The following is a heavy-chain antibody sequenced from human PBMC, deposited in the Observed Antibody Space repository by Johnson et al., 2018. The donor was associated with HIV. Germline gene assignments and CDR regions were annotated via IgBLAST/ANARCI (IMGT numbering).Heavy chain of an antibody. D-gene: IGHD3-10*01. CDR2: ISSDGSNI. J-gene: IGHJ3*02. Sequence: QVQLVESGGGVVQPGRSLRLSCTTSGFIFSSYGMHWVRQSPGKGLEWVAFISSDGSNIYYADSVKGRFTISRDNSKNTLYLQMNSLRAEDTAVYYCAKGGLWFGESIDAFDIWGQGTLVTVSS. V-gene: IGHV3-30*18. CDR1: GFIFSSYG. CDR3: AKGGLWFGESIDAFDI.